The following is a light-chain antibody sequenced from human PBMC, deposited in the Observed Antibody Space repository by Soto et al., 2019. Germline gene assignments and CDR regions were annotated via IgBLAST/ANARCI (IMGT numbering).Light chain of an antibody. CDR3: TSYTPTGTYV. CDR2: DVS. CDR1: SSDLGDYNY. V-gene: IGLV2-14*03. J-gene: IGLJ1*01. Sequence: QSVLTQPASVSGSPGQSITISCTGASSDLGDYNYVSWYQQHPGKAPKLMIYDVSSRPSGVSDRFSGSKSGNTASLTISGLQAEDEADYYCTSYTPTGTYVLATGTKVTVL.